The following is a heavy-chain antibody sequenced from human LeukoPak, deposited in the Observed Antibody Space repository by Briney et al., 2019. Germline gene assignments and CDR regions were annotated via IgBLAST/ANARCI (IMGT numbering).Heavy chain of an antibody. CDR3: ARVGELLGFDY. Sequence: ASVKVSCKASGGTFSSYAISWVRQAPGQGLEWMGIINPSGGSTSYAQKFQGRVTMTRDTSTSTVYMELSSLRSEDTAVYYCARVGELLGFDYWGQGTLVTVSS. D-gene: IGHD3-16*01. CDR1: GGTFSSYA. V-gene: IGHV1-46*01. J-gene: IGHJ4*02. CDR2: INPSGGST.